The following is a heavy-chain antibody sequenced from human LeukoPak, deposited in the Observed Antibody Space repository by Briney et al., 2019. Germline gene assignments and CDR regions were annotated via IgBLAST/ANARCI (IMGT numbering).Heavy chain of an antibody. CDR1: GGSISSYY. CDR3: ARNSGYVDY. V-gene: IGHV4-59*08. D-gene: IGHD1-26*01. Sequence: SETLSLTCTVSGGSISSYYLSWIRQPPGKGLEWIGYIYYSGSTNYNPSLKSRVIISVDTSKNQFSLKLSSVTAADTAVYYCARNSGYVDYWGQGTLVTVSS. J-gene: IGHJ4*02. CDR2: IYYSGST.